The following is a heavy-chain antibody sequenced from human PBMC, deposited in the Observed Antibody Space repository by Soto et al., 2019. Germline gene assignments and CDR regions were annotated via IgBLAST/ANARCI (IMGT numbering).Heavy chain of an antibody. Sequence: EVQLLESGGGLVQPGGSLRLSCAASGFTFSSYAMSWVRQAPGKGLEWVSAISGSGGSTYYADSVKGRSTISRDNSKNTLYLQMNSLRAEDTAVYYCAKLYCSGGSCYRNWYFDLWGRGTLVTVSS. V-gene: IGHV3-23*01. CDR1: GFTFSSYA. J-gene: IGHJ2*01. CDR3: AKLYCSGGSCYRNWYFDL. CDR2: ISGSGGST. D-gene: IGHD2-15*01.